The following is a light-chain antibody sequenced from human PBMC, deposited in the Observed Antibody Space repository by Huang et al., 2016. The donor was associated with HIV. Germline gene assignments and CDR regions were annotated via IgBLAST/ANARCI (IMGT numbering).Light chain of an antibody. CDR1: QSVGST. V-gene: IGKV3-15*01. CDR2: GAS. J-gene: IGKJ2*01. CDR3: QQYYKLYT. Sequence: IVMTQSPGTLSVSPGERATLSYRASQSVGSTLAWYQQKPGQSPRLLIYGASTRATGIPARFSGSGSGTEFTLTISSLQSEDFAVYYCQQYYKLYTFGQGTKLEIK.